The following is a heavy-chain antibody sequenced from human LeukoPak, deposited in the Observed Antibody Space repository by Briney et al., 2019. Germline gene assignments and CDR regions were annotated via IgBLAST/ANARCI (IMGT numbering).Heavy chain of an antibody. D-gene: IGHD2-2*01. CDR1: GGSISSYY. J-gene: IGHJ4*02. Sequence: PSETLSLTCTVSGGSISSYYWSWIRQPPGKGLEWIGYIYYSGSTNYNPSFKSRVTISVDTSKNQFSLKLSSVTAADTAVYYCARGRCSSTSCYYYFDYWGQGTLVTVSS. CDR3: ARGRCSSTSCYYYFDY. V-gene: IGHV4-59*01. CDR2: IYYSGST.